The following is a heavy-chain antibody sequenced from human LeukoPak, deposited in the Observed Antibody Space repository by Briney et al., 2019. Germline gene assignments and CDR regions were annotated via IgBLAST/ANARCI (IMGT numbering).Heavy chain of an antibody. CDR2: INHSGST. Sequence: SETLSLTCAVYGGSFSGYYWSWIRQPPGKGLEWIGEINHSGSTNYDPSLKSRVTISVDTSKNQFSLKLSSVTAADTAVYYCARGRGDLTVTSRWFDPWDQGIPVTVSS. J-gene: IGHJ5*02. D-gene: IGHD4-11*01. CDR3: ARGRGDLTVTSRWFDP. V-gene: IGHV4-34*01. CDR1: GGSFSGYY.